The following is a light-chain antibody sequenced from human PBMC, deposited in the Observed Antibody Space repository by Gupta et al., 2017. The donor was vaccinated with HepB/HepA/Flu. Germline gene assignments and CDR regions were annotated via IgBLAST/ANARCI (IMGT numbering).Light chain of an antibody. CDR3: QQECSSPIT. CDR1: QSVSSSY. Sequence: EIVLTQSPGTLSLSPGEIATLSCRASQSVSSSYLAWYQQKPGQAPRLLIYGASSRATGLPDRFSGSGSGTDFTLTIRRLEPEDFAVYYCQQECSSPITFGQGTRLEIK. CDR2: GAS. J-gene: IGKJ5*01. V-gene: IGKV3-20*01.